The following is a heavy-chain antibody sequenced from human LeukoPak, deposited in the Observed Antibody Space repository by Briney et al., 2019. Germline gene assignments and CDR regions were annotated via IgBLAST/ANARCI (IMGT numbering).Heavy chain of an antibody. CDR3: AKGEPKRNFDY. D-gene: IGHD1-14*01. Sequence: GGSLRLSCAASGITFSSYSMNWVRQAPGKGLGWVSAISGSGGSTYYADSVRGRFTISRDNSKNTLYLQMNSLRAEDTAVYYCAKGEPKRNFDYWGQGTLVTVSS. V-gene: IGHV3-23*01. CDR1: GITFSSYS. J-gene: IGHJ4*02. CDR2: ISGSGGST.